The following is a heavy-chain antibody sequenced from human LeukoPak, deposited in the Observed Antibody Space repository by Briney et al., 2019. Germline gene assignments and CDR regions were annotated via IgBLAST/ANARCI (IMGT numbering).Heavy chain of an antibody. J-gene: IGHJ3*02. CDR3: ARLYYDILTGQGYAFDI. D-gene: IGHD3-9*01. CDR2: ISSSSSTI. Sequence: GGSLRLSCAASGFTFSDYYTSWIRQAPGKGLEWVSYISSSSSTIYYADSVKGRFTISRDNAKNSLYLQMNSLRAEDTAVYYCARLYYDILTGQGYAFDIWGQGTMVTVSS. V-gene: IGHV3-11*04. CDR1: GFTFSDYY.